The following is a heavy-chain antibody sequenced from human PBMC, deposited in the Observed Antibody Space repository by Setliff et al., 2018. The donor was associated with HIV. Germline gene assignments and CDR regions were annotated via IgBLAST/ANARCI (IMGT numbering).Heavy chain of an antibody. CDR2: INPSGGST. CDR3: ARNPRIAVAGTDYYYYMDV. J-gene: IGHJ6*03. D-gene: IGHD6-19*01. Sequence: ASVKVSCKASGCTFTSYYMHWVRQAPGQGLEWMGIINPSGGSTSYAQKFQGRFTMTRDTSTSTVYMELSSLRSEDTAVYYCARNPRIAVAGTDYYYYMDVWGKGTTVTVSS. V-gene: IGHV1-46*01. CDR1: GCTFTSYY.